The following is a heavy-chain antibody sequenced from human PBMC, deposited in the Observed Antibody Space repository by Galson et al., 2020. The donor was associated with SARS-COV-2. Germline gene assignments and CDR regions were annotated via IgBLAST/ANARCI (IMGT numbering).Heavy chain of an antibody. D-gene: IGHD6-19*01. Sequence: ESGPTLANPPQPLTLTCPFSGLSLTTSGMCVNWIRQPPGKALEWLPRIDWDGDKYYSTSLKTRLTISKDTSKNQVVLTMTDMDPVDTATYYCARIDSSGCRGNYWGQGTPVTVSS. CDR1: GLSLTTSGMC. CDR3: ARIDSSGCRGNY. V-gene: IGHV2-70*11. CDR2: IDWDGDK. J-gene: IGHJ4*02.